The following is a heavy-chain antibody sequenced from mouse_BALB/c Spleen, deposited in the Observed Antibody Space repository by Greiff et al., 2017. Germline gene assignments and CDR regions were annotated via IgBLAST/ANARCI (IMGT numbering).Heavy chain of an antibody. CDR1: GYAFTNYL. V-gene: IGHV1-54*01. CDR2: INPGSGGT. D-gene: IGHD2-3*01. Sequence: VKLQESGAELVRPGTSVKVSCKASGYAFTNYLIEWVKQRPGQGLEWIGVINPGSGGTNYNEKFKGKATLTADKSSSTAYMQLSSLTSDDSAVYFCAIYEGYFAYWGQGTLVTVSA. CDR3: AIYEGYFAY. J-gene: IGHJ3*01.